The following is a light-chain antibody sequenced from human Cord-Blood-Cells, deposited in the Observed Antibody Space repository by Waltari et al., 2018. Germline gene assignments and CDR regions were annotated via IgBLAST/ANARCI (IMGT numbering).Light chain of an antibody. CDR2: WAA. CDR1: QSVLYSSNNKNY. Sequence: DIVMTQSPDSLAVSLGERATINFKSSQSVLYSSNNKNYLAWYQQKPGQPPKLLIYWAATREAGVPDRFSGSGAGTDVTLTISSLQAEDVAGYYCQQYYSTPITVGQGTRLEIK. CDR3: QQYYSTPIT. J-gene: IGKJ5*01. V-gene: IGKV4-1*01.